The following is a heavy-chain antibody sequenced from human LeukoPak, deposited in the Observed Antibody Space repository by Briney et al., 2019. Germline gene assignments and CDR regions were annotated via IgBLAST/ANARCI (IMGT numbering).Heavy chain of an antibody. CDR1: GFTFSSYS. V-gene: IGHV3-21*01. J-gene: IGHJ3*02. CDR3: ARALLLWFGEPRSGAFDI. Sequence: SGGSLRLSCAASGFTFSSYSMNWVRQAPPKGLEWVSSISSSSSYIYYADSVKGRFTISRDNAKNSLYLQMNSLGAEDTAVYYCARALLLWFGEPRSGAFDIWGQGTMVTVSS. D-gene: IGHD3-10*01. CDR2: ISSSSSYI.